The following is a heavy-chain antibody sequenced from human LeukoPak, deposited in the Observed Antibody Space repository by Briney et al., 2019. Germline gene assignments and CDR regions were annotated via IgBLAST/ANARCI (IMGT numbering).Heavy chain of an antibody. J-gene: IGHJ3*02. CDR1: GYTFTGYY. Sequence: GASVKVSCKASGYTFTGYYLHWVRQAPGQGLEWMGWINPNSGGTNYAQKFQGRVTMTRDTSISTAYMELSRLRSDDTAVYYCARDRYSGSYSDAFDIWGQGTMVTVSS. CDR2: INPNSGGT. D-gene: IGHD1-26*01. V-gene: IGHV1-2*02. CDR3: ARDRYSGSYSDAFDI.